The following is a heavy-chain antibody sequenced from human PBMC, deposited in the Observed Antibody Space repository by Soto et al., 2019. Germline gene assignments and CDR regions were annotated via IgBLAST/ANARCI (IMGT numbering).Heavy chain of an antibody. D-gene: IGHD3-10*01. CDR2: IIPIFGTA. Sequence: SVKVSCKASGGTFSSYAISCVRQAPGQGLEWMGGIIPIFGTANYAQKFQGRVTITADESTSTAYMELSSLRSEDTAVYYCASNVLLWFGELAPRFLYYYYYGMDVWGQGTTVTVSS. V-gene: IGHV1-69*13. CDR1: GGTFSSYA. J-gene: IGHJ6*02. CDR3: ASNVLLWFGELAPRFLYYYYYGMDV.